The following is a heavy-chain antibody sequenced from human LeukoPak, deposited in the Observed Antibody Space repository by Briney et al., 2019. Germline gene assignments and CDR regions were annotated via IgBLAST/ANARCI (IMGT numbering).Heavy chain of an antibody. V-gene: IGHV3-23*01. CDR2: ISGSGANT. CDR3: APHYYGSGRRTKNDY. D-gene: IGHD3-10*01. J-gene: IGHJ4*02. Sequence: GGSLRLSCAASGFTFSSYAMSWVRQAPGKGLEWISGISGSGANTYYADSVRGRFTTSRDNSKNTAYLQMDSLRAADTAVYYCAPHYYGSGRRTKNDYGAQGTLVTVSS. CDR1: GFTFSSYA.